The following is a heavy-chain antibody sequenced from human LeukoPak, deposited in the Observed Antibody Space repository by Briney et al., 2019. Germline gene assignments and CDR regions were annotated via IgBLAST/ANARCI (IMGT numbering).Heavy chain of an antibody. CDR2: INHSGST. D-gene: IGHD5-12*01. V-gene: IGHV4-34*01. CDR1: GGSFSGYY. Sequence: SETLSLTCAVYGGSFSGYYWSWIRQPPGKGLEWIGEINHSGSTNYNPSLKSRVTISVDTSKNQFSLKLSSVTAADTAVYYCARALRYSGYWGQGTLVTVSS. CDR3: ARALRYSGY. J-gene: IGHJ4*02.